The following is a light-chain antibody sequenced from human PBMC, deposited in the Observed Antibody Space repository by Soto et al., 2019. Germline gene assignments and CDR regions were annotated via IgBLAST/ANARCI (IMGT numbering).Light chain of an antibody. CDR3: LQDNSYPRT. CDR1: QSISSW. Sequence: DIQMTQSPSTLSASVGDRVTNTCRASQSISSWLAWYQQKSGKAPKLLIYAASTLQSGVPSRFSGRGSGTDFTLTISSLQPEDFATYYCLQDNSYPRTFGQGTKVDIK. CDR2: AAS. J-gene: IGKJ1*01. V-gene: IGKV1-5*01.